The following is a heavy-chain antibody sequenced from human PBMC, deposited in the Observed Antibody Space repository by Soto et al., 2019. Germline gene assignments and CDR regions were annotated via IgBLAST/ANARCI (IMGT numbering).Heavy chain of an antibody. CDR1: GGSSSSGGYY. V-gene: IGHV4-31*03. Sequence: SETLSLTCTVSGGSSSSGGYYWTWIRQHPGKGLEWIGCIYYSGRTYYNPSLKSRLTISVDTSKRQFSLKLSFVTAADTAIYYCASTKDYSSSLDYWGQGTLVTVSS. D-gene: IGHD6-6*01. CDR2: IYYSGRT. CDR3: ASTKDYSSSLDY. J-gene: IGHJ4*02.